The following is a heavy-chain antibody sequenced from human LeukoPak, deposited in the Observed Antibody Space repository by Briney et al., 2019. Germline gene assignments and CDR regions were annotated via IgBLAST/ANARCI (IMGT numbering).Heavy chain of an antibody. CDR3: ARVSYYDSSGSYYFDY. CDR1: GYTFTGYY. CDR2: INPNSGST. J-gene: IGHJ4*02. D-gene: IGHD3-22*01. V-gene: IGHV1-2*02. Sequence: ASVKVSCKASGYTFTGYYIHWVRQAPGQGLEWMGWINPNSGSTNYAQKFQGRVTMTRDTSISTAYMELSRLRSDDTAVYYCARVSYYDSSGSYYFDYWGQGTLVTVSS.